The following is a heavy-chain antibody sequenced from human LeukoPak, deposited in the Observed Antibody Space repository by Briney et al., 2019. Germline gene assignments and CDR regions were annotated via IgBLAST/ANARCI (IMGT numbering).Heavy chain of an antibody. CDR2: MNPNSGNT. J-gene: IGHJ6*03. CDR3: ARAGGAGYSSSAGYYYMDV. V-gene: IGHV1-8*03. D-gene: IGHD6-13*01. CDR1: GYTFTSYD. Sequence: ASVKVSCKASGYTFTSYDINWVRQATGQGLEWMGRMNPNSGNTGYAQKFQGRVTITRNTSISTAYMELSSLRSEDTAVYYCARAGGAGYSSSAGYYYMDVWGKGTTVTVSS.